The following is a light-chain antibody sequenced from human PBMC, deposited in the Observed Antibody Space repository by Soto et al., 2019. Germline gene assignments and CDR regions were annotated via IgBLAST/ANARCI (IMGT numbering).Light chain of an antibody. J-gene: IGKJ2*01. CDR3: QQTDSFPYT. CDR2: AAS. Sequence: DIHMAPSPSSLSSSXXXXXXXXXXASQGITSWLVWYQQKPGKAPKLLIYAASSLQSGVPSRLSGSGSGTDFSLTISSLQPEDFATYYCQQTDSFPYTFGRGTKVDNK. CDR1: QGITSW. V-gene: IGKV1-12*01.